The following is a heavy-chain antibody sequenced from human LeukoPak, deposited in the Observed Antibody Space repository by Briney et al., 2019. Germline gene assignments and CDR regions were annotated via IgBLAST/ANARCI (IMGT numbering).Heavy chain of an antibody. CDR3: VRHRYCRGGSCYSFDY. V-gene: IGHV4-39*01. CDR2: ISYSGST. J-gene: IGHJ4*02. Sequence: SETLSLTCTVSGGSINSSSYYWGWIRQPPGKVLEWIGSISYSGSTYYNPSLKSRVTISVDTSKNQFSLKLSSVTAADTAVYYCVRHRYCRGGSCYSFDYWGQGTLVTVSS. CDR1: GGSINSSSYY. D-gene: IGHD2-15*01.